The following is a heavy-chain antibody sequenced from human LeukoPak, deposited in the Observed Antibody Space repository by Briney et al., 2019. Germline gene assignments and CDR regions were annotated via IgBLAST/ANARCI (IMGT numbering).Heavy chain of an antibody. V-gene: IGHV3-30-3*01. J-gene: IGHJ4*02. Sequence: PGGSLRLSCAASGFTFSSYAMHWVRQAPGKGLEWVAVISYDGSNKYYADSVKGRFTISRDNSKNTLYLQMNSLRAEDTAVYYCATNIRRYCSGGSCYSGSDYWGQGTLVTVSS. CDR3: ATNIRRYCSGGSCYSGSDY. D-gene: IGHD2-15*01. CDR1: GFTFSSYA. CDR2: ISYDGSNK.